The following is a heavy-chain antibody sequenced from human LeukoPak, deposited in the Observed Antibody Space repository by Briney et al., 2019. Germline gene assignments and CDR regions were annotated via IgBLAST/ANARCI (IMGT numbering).Heavy chain of an antibody. CDR1: GFTFSSYW. V-gene: IGHV3-74*01. CDR3: AREATVTSDWFDP. D-gene: IGHD4-17*01. Sequence: GRSLRLSCAASGFTFSSYWMHWVRQAPGKGLVWVSRINSDGSSTSYADSVKGRFTISRDNAKNTLYLQMNSLRAEDTAMYYCAREATVTSDWFDPWGQGTLVTVSS. CDR2: INSDGSST. J-gene: IGHJ5*02.